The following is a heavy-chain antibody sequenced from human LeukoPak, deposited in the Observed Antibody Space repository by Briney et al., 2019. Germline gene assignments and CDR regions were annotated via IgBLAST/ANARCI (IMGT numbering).Heavy chain of an antibody. CDR2: ISSSSSYI. V-gene: IGHV3-21*01. CDR3: ASFVGGSGSRDY. CDR1: VFTFSSYS. D-gene: IGHD3-10*01. J-gene: IGHJ4*02. Sequence: KPGGSLRLSCAASVFTFSSYSMNWVRQAPGKGLEWLSSISSSSSYIYYADSVKGRFTISRDNAKNSLYLQMNSLRAEDTAVYYCASFVGGSGSRDYWGQGTLVTVSS.